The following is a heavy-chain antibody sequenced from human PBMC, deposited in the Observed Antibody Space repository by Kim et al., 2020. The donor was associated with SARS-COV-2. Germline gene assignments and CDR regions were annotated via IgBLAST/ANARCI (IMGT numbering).Heavy chain of an antibody. D-gene: IGHD3-16*02. CDR2: ISSSGSTI. Sequence: GGSLRLSCAASGFTFSGYEMNWVRQAPGKGLEWVSYISSSGSTIYYADSVKGRFTISRDNAKNSLYLQMNSLRAEDTAVYYCARARARLMITFGGIIPYMDVGGQGTAVTVSS. CDR3: ARARARLMITFGGIIPYMDV. CDR1: GFTFSGYE. V-gene: IGHV3-48*03. J-gene: IGHJ6*02.